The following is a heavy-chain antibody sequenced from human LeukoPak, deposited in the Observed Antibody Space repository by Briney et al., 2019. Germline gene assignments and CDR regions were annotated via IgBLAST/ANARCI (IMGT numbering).Heavy chain of an antibody. V-gene: IGHV4-38-2*01. D-gene: IGHD6-19*01. J-gene: IGHJ4*02. CDR3: ARVGLAVADY. CDR1: GYSISSGYY. Sequence: SETLSLTCAVSGYSISSGYYSGCIRQPPGKGLEWIGSIYHSGSTYYNPSLKSRVTISVDTSKNQFSLKLSSVTAADTAVYYCARVGLAVADYWGQGTLVTVSS. CDR2: IYHSGST.